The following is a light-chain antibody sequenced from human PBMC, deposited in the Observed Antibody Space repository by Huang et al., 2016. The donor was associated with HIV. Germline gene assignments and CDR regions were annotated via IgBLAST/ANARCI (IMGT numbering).Light chain of an antibody. CDR2: GAS. CDR3: QQYNNWPRT. J-gene: IGKJ2*01. CDR1: QDVSSN. Sequence: ERVMTQSPDILSVSPGETATLSCRASQDVSSNLAWYRQKPGQAPSLLIYGASTRVSGIPARFNGSGSGIAFTLTISSAQSEDFAVYYCQQYNNWPRTFGQGTKLEIK. V-gene: IGKV3-15*01.